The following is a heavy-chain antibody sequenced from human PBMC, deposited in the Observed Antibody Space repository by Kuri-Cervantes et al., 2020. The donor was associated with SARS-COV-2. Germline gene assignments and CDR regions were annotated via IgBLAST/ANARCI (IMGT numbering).Heavy chain of an antibody. CDR2: IYESGDT. J-gene: IGHJ4*02. CDR3: ARHYAFDNFHK. D-gene: IGHD1-1*01. Sequence: SETLSLTCTVSGASISSSTYYWGWIRQSPGKGLEWIGSIYESGDTYYSSSLKSRLSLSVDTSRNQFSLRLTSVTAVDTAIYYCARHYAFDNFHKWGQGTQVTVSS. CDR1: GASISSSTYY. V-gene: IGHV4-39*01.